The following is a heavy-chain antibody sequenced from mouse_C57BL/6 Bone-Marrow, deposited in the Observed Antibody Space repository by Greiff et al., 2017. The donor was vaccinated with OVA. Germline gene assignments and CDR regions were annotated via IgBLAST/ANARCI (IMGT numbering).Heavy chain of an antibody. CDR1: GYTFTSYW. J-gene: IGHJ4*01. V-gene: IGHV1-55*01. D-gene: IGHD2-1*01. CDR3: ARGVPIYYGNYYYAMDS. Sequence: QVQLKQPGAELVKPGASVKMSCKASGYTFTSYWITWVKQRPGQGLEWIGDIYPGSGSTNYNEKFKSKATLTVDTSSSTAYMQLSSLTSEDSAVYYCARGVPIYYGNYYYAMDSCGQRTSVT. CDR2: IYPGSGST.